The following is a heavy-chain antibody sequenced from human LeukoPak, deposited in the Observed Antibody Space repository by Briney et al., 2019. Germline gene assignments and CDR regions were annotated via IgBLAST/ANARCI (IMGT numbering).Heavy chain of an antibody. CDR2: IYHSGST. V-gene: IGHV4-4*02. D-gene: IGHD2-2*01. CDR1: GGSISSSNW. J-gene: IGHJ6*04. CDR3: ARGQTVPAATDYYYYGMDV. Sequence: SGTLSLTCAVSGGSISSSNWWSWVRQPPGKGLEWMGEIYHSGSTNYNPSLKSRVTISVDKSKNQFSLKLSSVTAADTAVYYCARGQTVPAATDYYYYGMDVWGKGTTVTVSS.